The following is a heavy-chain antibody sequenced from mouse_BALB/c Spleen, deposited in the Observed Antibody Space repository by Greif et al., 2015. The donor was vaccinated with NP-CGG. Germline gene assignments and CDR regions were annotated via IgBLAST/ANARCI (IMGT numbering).Heavy chain of an antibody. D-gene: IGHD4-1*01. J-gene: IGHJ2*01. V-gene: IGHV1-7*01. CDR3: ARKGLTGAFDY. CDR1: GYTFTSYW. CDR2: INPSTGYT. Sequence: VMLVESGAELAKPGASVKMSCKASGYTFTSYWMHWVKQRPGQGLEWIGYINPSTGYTEYNQKFKDKATLTADKSSSTAYMQLSSLTSEDSAVYYCARKGLTGAFDYWGQGTTLTVSS.